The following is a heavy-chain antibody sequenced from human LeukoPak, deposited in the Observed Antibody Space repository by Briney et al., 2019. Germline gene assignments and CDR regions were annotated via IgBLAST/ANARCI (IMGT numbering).Heavy chain of an antibody. V-gene: IGHV1-18*01. J-gene: IGHJ4*02. CDR3: ARDGPNGVYNSSWTAFDY. D-gene: IGHD6-13*01. CDR2: ISAYNGNT. CDR1: GYTFTSYG. Sequence: ASVKVSCKASGYTFTSYGISWVRQAPGQRLEWMGWISAYNGNTNYAQKFQGRVTMTRDTSISTAYMELSRLRSDDTAVYYCARDGPNGVYNSSWTAFDYWGQGTLVTVSS.